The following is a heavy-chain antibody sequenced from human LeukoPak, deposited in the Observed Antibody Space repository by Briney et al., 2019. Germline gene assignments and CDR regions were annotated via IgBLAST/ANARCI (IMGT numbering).Heavy chain of an antibody. CDR2: INWNGGST. CDR1: GFTFDDYG. CDR3: ARDVNGYSSTWYEY. V-gene: IGHV3-20*01. Sequence: GGSLRLSCAASGFTFDDYGMSWVRQAPGKGLEWVSGINWNGGSTGYADSVKGRFTISRDNAKNSLYLQMNSLRAEDTAVYHCARDVNGYSSTWYEYWGQGTLVTVSS. D-gene: IGHD6-13*01. J-gene: IGHJ4*02.